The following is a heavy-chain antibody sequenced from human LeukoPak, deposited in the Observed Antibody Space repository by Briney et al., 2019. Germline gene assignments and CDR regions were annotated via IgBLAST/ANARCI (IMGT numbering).Heavy chain of an antibody. CDR1: GGTFSSYA. D-gene: IGHD4-17*01. J-gene: IGHJ4*02. CDR2: IIPIFGTA. V-gene: IGHV1-69*01. CDR3: ARLPDYGDYGDDY. Sequence: SVKVSCEASGGTFSSYAISWVRQAPGQGLEWMGGIIPIFGTANYAQKFQGRVTITADESTSTAYMELSSLRSEDTAVYYCARLPDYGDYGDDYWGQGTLVTVSS.